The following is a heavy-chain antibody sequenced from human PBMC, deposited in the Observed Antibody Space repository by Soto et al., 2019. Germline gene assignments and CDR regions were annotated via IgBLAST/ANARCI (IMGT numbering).Heavy chain of an antibody. D-gene: IGHD3-9*01. CDR3: AKDPRAGYLTCSRCYGVAV. Sequence: QVQLVESGGGVVQPGTSLRLAGEASGFNFFAYGMHWVRQAPGKGLYWVTVISHDGTKTYYSDSVKGRFTVSRDNSKNMWYVEMLSLRLDHTAVYSCAKDPRAGYLTCSRCYGVAVWGQGTTVNVSS. CDR2: ISHDGTKT. CDR1: GFNFFAYG. V-gene: IGHV3-30*18. J-gene: IGHJ6*02.